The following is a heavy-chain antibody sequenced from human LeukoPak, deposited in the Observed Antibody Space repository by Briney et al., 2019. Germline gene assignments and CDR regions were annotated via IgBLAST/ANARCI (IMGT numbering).Heavy chain of an antibody. Sequence: GGSLRLSCAASGFTFSSYSMNWVRQAPGKGLEWVSSISSSSSYIYYADSVKGRFTISRDNSKNTLYLQMNSLRAEDTAVYYCAKDLDYKAGTSLDYWGQGTLVTVSS. V-gene: IGHV3-21*01. CDR2: ISSSSSYI. CDR3: AKDLDYKAGTSLDY. J-gene: IGHJ4*02. D-gene: IGHD6-13*01. CDR1: GFTFSSYS.